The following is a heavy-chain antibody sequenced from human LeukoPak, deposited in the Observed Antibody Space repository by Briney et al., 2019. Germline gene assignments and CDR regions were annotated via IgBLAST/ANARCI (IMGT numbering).Heavy chain of an antibody. V-gene: IGHV1-46*01. Sequence: GSVKVSCKASGYTFTSYYMHWVRQAPGQGLEWMGIINPSGGSTSYARKFQGRVTMTRDTSTSTVYMELSSLRSEDTAVYYCARDYGDFLDPWGQGTLVTVSS. CDR1: GYTFTSYY. CDR2: INPSGGST. J-gene: IGHJ5*02. D-gene: IGHD4-17*01. CDR3: ARDYGDFLDP.